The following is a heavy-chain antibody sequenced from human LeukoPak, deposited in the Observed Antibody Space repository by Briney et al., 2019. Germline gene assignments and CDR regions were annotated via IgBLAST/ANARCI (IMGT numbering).Heavy chain of an antibody. CDR2: IYHSGST. V-gene: IGHV4-30-2*01. Sequence: SETLSLTCTVSGGSIRSATYYWGWLRQPPGKGLEWIGYIYHSGSTYYNPSLKSRVTISVDRSKNQFSLKLSSVTAADTAVYYCARGVSSGYYPIDFDYWGQGTLVTVSS. J-gene: IGHJ4*02. CDR3: ARGVSSGYYPIDFDY. CDR1: GGSIRSATYY. D-gene: IGHD3-22*01.